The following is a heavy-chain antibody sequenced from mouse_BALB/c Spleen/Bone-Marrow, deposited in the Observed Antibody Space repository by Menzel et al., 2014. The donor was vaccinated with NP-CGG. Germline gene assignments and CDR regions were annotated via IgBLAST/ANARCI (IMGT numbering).Heavy chain of an antibody. Sequence: VQLHQSGPELVRPGVSVKISCKVFGYTFTGYAIHWVKQSHAKTLEWIGVISSYSGNTNYNQKFKGRATMTVDKSSSTAYMELARLTSEDSAIYYCASTAGTQYDYFTYWGQGTTLTVSS. V-gene: IGHV1-67*01. CDR1: GYTFTGYA. J-gene: IGHJ2*01. CDR2: ISSYSGNT. CDR3: ASTAGTQYDYFTY. D-gene: IGHD1-2*01.